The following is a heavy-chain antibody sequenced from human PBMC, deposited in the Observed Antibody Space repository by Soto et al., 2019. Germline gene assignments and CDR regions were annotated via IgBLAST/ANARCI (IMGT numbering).Heavy chain of an antibody. CDR2: INPSGGNT. J-gene: IGHJ4*02. Sequence: QVQLVQSGAEVKKPGASVKISCKASGYTFTSYFMHWVRQAPGQGLEWLGIINPSGGNTSPTQKFQGRVTMTRDTSTSTVYMEMSSLTSEDTAVYYCARGPKLGIQRYCEYWGQGTLVTVSS. D-gene: IGHD7-27*01. CDR1: GYTFTSYF. V-gene: IGHV1-46*01. CDR3: ARGPKLGIQRYCEY.